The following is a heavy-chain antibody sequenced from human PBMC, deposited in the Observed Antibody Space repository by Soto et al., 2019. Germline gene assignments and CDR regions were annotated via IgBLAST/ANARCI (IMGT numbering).Heavy chain of an antibody. V-gene: IGHV3-53*01. Sequence: VQLVESGGGLIQPGGSLRLSCAASGFTVSHNHMTWVRQAGGKGLELVSFVHGGGSTSYADSVKGRFTISRDNSKNTLYLQMDSLRAEDSAIDYWAGRLTTAASLDYWGRGTLVTVSS. CDR1: GFTVSHNH. J-gene: IGHJ4*02. D-gene: IGHD3-16*01. CDR3: AGRLTTAASLDY. CDR2: VHGGGST.